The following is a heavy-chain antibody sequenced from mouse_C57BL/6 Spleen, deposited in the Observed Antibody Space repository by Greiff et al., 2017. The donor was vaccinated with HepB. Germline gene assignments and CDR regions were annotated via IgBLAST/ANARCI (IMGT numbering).Heavy chain of an antibody. CDR2: IYPGDGDT. CDR3: ARLRGLLRYFDV. J-gene: IGHJ1*03. V-gene: IGHV1-80*01. D-gene: IGHD2-3*01. Sequence: VQLQQSGAELVKPGASVKISCKASGYAFSSYWMNWVKQRPGKGLEWIGQIYPGDGDTNYNGKFKGKATLTADKSSSTAYMQLSSLTSEDSAVYFCARLRGLLRYFDVWGTGTTVTVSS. CDR1: GYAFSSYW.